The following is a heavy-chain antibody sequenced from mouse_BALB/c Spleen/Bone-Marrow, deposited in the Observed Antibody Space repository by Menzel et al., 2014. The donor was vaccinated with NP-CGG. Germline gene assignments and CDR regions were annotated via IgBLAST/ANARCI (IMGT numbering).Heavy chain of an antibody. J-gene: IGHJ2*01. CDR3: AGLDGSKGFDY. Sequence: EVKLQESGPDLVKPSQSLSLTCTVTGYSITSGYSWHWIRQFPGDKLEWMAYIHNSGVTNFNPSLKSRISISRDTSKNQFFLQLNSVTTEDTATYYCAGLDGSKGFDYWGQGTTLTVSS. CDR1: GYSITSGYS. CDR2: IHNSGVT. D-gene: IGHD1-1*01. V-gene: IGHV3-1*02.